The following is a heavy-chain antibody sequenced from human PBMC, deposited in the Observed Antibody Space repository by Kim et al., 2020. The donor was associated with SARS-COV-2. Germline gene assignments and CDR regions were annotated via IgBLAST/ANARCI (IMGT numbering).Heavy chain of an antibody. J-gene: IGHJ4*02. CDR3: AKERTVVVKSFLDY. D-gene: IGHD3-22*01. Sequence: ADSVKGRFTISRDNSKNTLYLQMNSLRAEDTAVYYCAKERTVVVKSFLDYWGQGTLVTVSS. V-gene: IGHV3-23*01.